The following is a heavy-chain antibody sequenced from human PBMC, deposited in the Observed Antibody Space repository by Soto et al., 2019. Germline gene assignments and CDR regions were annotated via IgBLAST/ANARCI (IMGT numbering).Heavy chain of an antibody. Sequence: PGGSLRLSCAASGFTFSSYGMHWVRQAPGKGLEWVAVISYDGSNKYYADSVKGRFTISRDNSKNTLYLQMNSLRAEDTAVYYCAKDLGSYYDSSGYLDYWGQGTLVTVSS. V-gene: IGHV3-30*18. CDR2: ISYDGSNK. D-gene: IGHD3-22*01. CDR1: GFTFSSYG. CDR3: AKDLGSYYDSSGYLDY. J-gene: IGHJ4*02.